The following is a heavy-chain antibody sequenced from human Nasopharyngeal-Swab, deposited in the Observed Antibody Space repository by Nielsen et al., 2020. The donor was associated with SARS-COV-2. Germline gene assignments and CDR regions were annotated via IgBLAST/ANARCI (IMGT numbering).Heavy chain of an antibody. J-gene: IGHJ3*02. CDR3: ARSGWAYCSGTRCYDAFDI. V-gene: IGHV1-69*10. CDR1: GGSFSNYA. Sequence: SVKVSCKASGGSFSNYAISWVRQAPGQGLEWMGGIIPLLGIENCAQKFQDRVTITADKSTSTAYMELSSLRSEDTAVYDCARSGWAYCSGTRCYDAFDIWGQGTMVTASS. CDR2: IIPLLGIE. D-gene: IGHD2-2*01.